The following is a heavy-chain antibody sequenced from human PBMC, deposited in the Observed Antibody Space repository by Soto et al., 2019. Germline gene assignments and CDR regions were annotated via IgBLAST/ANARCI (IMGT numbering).Heavy chain of an antibody. CDR3: ARAPLNQLLSVWWFDP. D-gene: IGHD2-2*01. CDR1: GYTFTSYG. CDR2: ISAYNGNT. J-gene: IGHJ5*02. V-gene: IGHV1-18*01. Sequence: ASVKVSCKASGYTFTSYGISWVRQAPGQGLEWMGWISAYNGNTNYAQKLQGRVTMTTDTSTSTAYMELRSLRSDDTAVYYCARAPLNQLLSVWWFDPWGQGTLVTVSS.